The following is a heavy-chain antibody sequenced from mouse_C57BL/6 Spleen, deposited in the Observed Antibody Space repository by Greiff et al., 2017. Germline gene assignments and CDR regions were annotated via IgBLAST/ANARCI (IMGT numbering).Heavy chain of an antibody. Sequence: VQLQQSGAELVKPGASVKLSCKASGYTFSSYWMHWVKQRPGQGLEWIGMIHPNSGSTNYNEKFKSKDTLTVDKSASTAYMQLSRLTSEDSAVYYGARSLPYYDYDPFAYWGQGTLVTVSA. CDR3: ARSLPYYDYDPFAY. V-gene: IGHV1-64*01. CDR2: IHPNSGST. J-gene: IGHJ3*01. CDR1: GYTFSSYW. D-gene: IGHD2-4*01.